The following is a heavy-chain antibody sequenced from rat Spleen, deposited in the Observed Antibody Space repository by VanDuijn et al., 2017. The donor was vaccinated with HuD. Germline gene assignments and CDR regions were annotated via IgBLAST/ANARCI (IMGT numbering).Heavy chain of an antibody. CDR2: IRQDGSNI. CDR1: GFNFNDYW. D-gene: IGHD1-12*01. V-gene: IGHV5-29*01. CDR3: ATITAVHWFAF. J-gene: IGHJ2*01. Sequence: EVKLVESGGGLVQPGRSLKLSCAASGFNFNDYWMGWVRQAPTEGLEWVATIRQDGSNIYYRDSVKGRFTISRDNAKSTLYLQLDSLRSEDTATYYCATITAVHWFAFWGQGVMVTVSS.